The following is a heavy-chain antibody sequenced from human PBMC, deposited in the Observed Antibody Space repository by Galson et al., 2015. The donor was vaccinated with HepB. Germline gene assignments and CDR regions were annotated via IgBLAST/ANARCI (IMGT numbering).Heavy chain of an antibody. CDR1: GFSLSTSGVG. D-gene: IGHD1-1*01. V-gene: IGHV2-5*02. Sequence: PALVKPTQTLALTCTFSGFSLSTSGVGVGWIRQPPGKALEWLAVIYWDNDKRYSPSLKNRLTITKDTSKNQVVLTMTNMDPVDTATYYGAHIAARNGDSGAQGPLVPVSS. CDR3: AHIAARNGDS. J-gene: IGHJ4*02. CDR2: IYWDNDK.